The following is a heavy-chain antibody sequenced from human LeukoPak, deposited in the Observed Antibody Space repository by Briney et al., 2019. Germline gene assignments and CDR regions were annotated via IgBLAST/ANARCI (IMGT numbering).Heavy chain of an antibody. J-gene: IGHJ4*02. CDR2: TDSGGTST. Sequence: GGSLRLSFTTSGFPFRDFSITWVRQAPGQGLEWISTTDSGGTSTYYAESVKGRFTISRDNSKDALYLQMRSLRVEDTAIYYCAKQSYARSLGEGGPGTLVTVSS. D-gene: IGHD2-8*01. CDR1: GFPFRDFS. CDR3: AKQSYARSLGE. V-gene: IGHV3-23*01.